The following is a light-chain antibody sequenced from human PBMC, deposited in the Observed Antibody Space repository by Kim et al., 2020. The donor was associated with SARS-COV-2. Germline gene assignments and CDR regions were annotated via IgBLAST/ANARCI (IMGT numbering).Light chain of an antibody. Sequence: LSPGERATLSCRASKSVGTSYISWYKHKLGQAPRLLIYATSSRATGTPDRFSGSGSGTDFTLTISRLEPEDFAVYYCHQYGYSVTFGGGTKVDIK. CDR2: ATS. CDR3: HQYGYSVT. CDR1: KSVGTSY. J-gene: IGKJ4*01. V-gene: IGKV3-20*01.